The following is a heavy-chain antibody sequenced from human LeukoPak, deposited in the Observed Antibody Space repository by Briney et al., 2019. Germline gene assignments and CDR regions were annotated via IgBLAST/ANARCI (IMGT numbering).Heavy chain of an antibody. CDR2: IYYSGST. V-gene: IGHV4-39*01. CDR3: ARLREGLLSDYFDY. D-gene: IGHD2-2*01. Sequence: SETLSLTCTVSGGSISSSSYYWGWIRQPPGKGLEWIGSIYYSGSTYYNPSLKSRVTTSVDTSKNQFSLKLSSVTAADTAVYYCARLREGLLSDYFDYWGQGTLVTVSS. CDR1: GGSISSSSYY. J-gene: IGHJ4*02.